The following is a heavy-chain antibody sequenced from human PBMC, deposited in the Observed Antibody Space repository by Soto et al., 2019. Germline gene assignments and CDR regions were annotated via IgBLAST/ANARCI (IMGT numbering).Heavy chain of an antibody. V-gene: IGHV4-59*08. J-gene: IGHJ4*02. D-gene: IGHD3-16*01. CDR3: TRGAGAPWVRFDS. CDR1: GGSISSYY. CDR2: ISYSAKT. Sequence: PSETLSLTCTVSGGSISSYYWSWIRQPPGKGLEWIGTISYSAKTFYNPSLASRFSMAVDSSKNQFSLRLTSVTAADTALYYCTRGAGAPWVRFDSWGRGILVTVS.